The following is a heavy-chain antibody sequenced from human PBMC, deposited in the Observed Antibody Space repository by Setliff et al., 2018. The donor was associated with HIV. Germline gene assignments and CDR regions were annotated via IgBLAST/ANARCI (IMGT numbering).Heavy chain of an antibody. CDR2: TTSNGRTT. V-gene: IGHV3-23*01. Sequence: GGSLRLSCAASGFTFSAYAMTWVRRAPGKGLEWVSATTSNGRTTDYAESVRGRFTLSRDNSRNTLYLQMNSLRAEDTAVYYCAKDLSYYDSSGPIDYWGQGTLVTVSS. CDR1: GFTFSAYA. J-gene: IGHJ4*02. CDR3: AKDLSYYDSSGPIDY. D-gene: IGHD3-22*01.